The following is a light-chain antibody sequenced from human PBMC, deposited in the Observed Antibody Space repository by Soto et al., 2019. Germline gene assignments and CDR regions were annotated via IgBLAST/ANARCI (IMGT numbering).Light chain of an antibody. V-gene: IGKV1-39*01. J-gene: IGKJ1*01. Sequence: DIQMTQSPSTLSASVGDRVTITCLASQSISSWLAWYQQKPGKAPKLLIYDASSLQSGVPSRFSGSGSGTDFTLTISSLQPEDFATHYCHQSYSTPTWTFGQGTKVDIK. CDR3: HQSYSTPTWT. CDR2: DAS. CDR1: QSISSW.